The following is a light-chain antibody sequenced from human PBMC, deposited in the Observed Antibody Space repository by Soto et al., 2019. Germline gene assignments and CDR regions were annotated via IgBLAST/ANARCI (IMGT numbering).Light chain of an antibody. CDR1: SSDVGGYNY. CDR3: SSYGGSPYVV. CDR2: DVS. Sequence: QSALTQPRSVSGSPGQSVTISCTGTSSDVGGYNYVSWYQQHPGKAPKLMIYDVSKRPSGVPDRFSGSKSGNTASLTISGLDAEDEADYCCSSYGGSPYVVFGGGTKVTVL. J-gene: IGLJ2*01. V-gene: IGLV2-11*01.